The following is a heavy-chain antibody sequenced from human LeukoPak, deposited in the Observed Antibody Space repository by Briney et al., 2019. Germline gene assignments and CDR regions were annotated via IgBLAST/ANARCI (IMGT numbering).Heavy chain of an antibody. J-gene: IGHJ4*02. Sequence: GASVKVSCKASGYTFTGYYMHWVRQAPGQGLEWMGWINPNSGGTNYAQKFQGRVTMTRDTSISTAYMELSRLRSDDTAVYYCARELPNDFWSGYPDYWGQGTLVTVSS. D-gene: IGHD3-3*01. CDR2: INPNSGGT. CDR1: GYTFTGYY. V-gene: IGHV1-2*02. CDR3: ARELPNDFWSGYPDY.